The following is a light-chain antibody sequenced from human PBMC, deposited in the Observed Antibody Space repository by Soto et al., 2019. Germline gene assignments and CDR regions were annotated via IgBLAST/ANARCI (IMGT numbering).Light chain of an antibody. J-gene: IGKJ4*01. CDR2: DAS. Sequence: EIVLTQSPATLSLSPGERATLSCRASQSVSSYLAWYQQKPGQAPRLLIYDASNRATGIPARFSGSGSVTDFTLSISSLEPEDFEVYYCQQRSNWPSSLTCGGGTKVEIK. CDR3: QQRSNWPSSLT. V-gene: IGKV3-11*01. CDR1: QSVSSY.